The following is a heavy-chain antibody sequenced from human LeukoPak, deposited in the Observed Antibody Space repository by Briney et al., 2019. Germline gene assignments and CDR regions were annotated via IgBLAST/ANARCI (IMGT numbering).Heavy chain of an antibody. Sequence: GASVKVSCKASGYTFTSYGISWVRQAPAQGLEWMGWISVYNGNTNYAQKLQGRVTMTTDTSTSTAYMELRSLRSDDTAVYYCARLSSGQSHFDYWGQGTLVTVSS. D-gene: IGHD3-22*01. CDR1: GYTFTSYG. V-gene: IGHV1-18*01. J-gene: IGHJ4*02. CDR3: ARLSSGQSHFDY. CDR2: ISVYNGNT.